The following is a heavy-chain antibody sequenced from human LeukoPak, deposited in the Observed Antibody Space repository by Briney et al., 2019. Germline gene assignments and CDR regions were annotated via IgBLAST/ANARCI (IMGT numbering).Heavy chain of an antibody. V-gene: IGHV4-34*01. CDR3: ARMDSYGYLNTAYYFDY. CDR1: GGSFSGYY. CDR2: INHSGST. D-gene: IGHD5-18*01. J-gene: IGHJ4*02. Sequence: PSETLSLTCAVYGGSFSGYYWSWIRQPPGKGLEWIGEINHSGSTNYNPSLKSRVTISVDTSKNQFSLKLSSVTAADTAVYYCARMDSYGYLNTAYYFDYWGQGTLVTVSS.